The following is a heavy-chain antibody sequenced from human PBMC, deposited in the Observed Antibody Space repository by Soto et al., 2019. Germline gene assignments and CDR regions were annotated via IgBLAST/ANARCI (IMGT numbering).Heavy chain of an antibody. CDR1: VGSFSGYY. V-gene: IGHV4-34*01. D-gene: IGHD3-3*01. CDR2: IDHSGYT. CDR3: ARVRDWFDP. J-gene: IGHJ5*02. Sequence: SETLSLTCAVYVGSFSGYYWNWIRQPPGKGLEWIGEIDHSGYTNYNPSLKIRVTISVDTSKNQFSLRLTSVTAADTAVYYCARVRDWFDPWGQGTLVTVS.